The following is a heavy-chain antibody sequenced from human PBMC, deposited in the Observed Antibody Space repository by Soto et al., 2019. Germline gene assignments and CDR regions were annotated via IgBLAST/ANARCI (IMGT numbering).Heavy chain of an antibody. CDR2: IKQDGSEK. D-gene: IGHD4-4*01. J-gene: IGHJ6*03. CDR3: ARDSLTTVNYYYYYMDV. V-gene: IGHV3-7*01. CDR1: GFTFSSYW. Sequence: EVQLVESGGGLVQPGGSLRLSCAASGFTFSSYWMSWVRQAPGKGLEWVANIKQDGSEKYYVDSVKGRFTNSRDNAKNSLYLQMNSLRAEDTAVYYCARDSLTTVNYYYYYMDVWGKGTTVTVSS.